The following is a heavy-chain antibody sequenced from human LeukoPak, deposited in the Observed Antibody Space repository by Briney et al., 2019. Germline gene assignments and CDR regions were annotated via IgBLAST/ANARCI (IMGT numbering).Heavy chain of an antibody. CDR3: AKALRKLDDAFDI. V-gene: IGHV3-30*02. J-gene: IGHJ3*02. D-gene: IGHD1-1*01. Sequence: GGSLRLSCAAAGLTFSTNSMNWVRQAPGKGLEWVAFIRYDGSNKYYADSVKGRFTISRDNSKNTLYLQMNSLRAEDTAVYYCAKALRKLDDAFDIWGQGTMVTVSS. CDR2: IRYDGSNK. CDR1: GLTFSTNS.